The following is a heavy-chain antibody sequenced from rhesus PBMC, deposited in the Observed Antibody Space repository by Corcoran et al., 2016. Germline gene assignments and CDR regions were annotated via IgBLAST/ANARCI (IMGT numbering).Heavy chain of an antibody. J-gene: IGHJ4*01. D-gene: IGHD3-34*01. Sequence: QVTLKESGPALVKPTQTLTLTSTLSGLSVSTSGTGVAWIRQPPGKALEWLASICWTDNKYYNPSQRNRLTCSKDTAKNQAVFTMTNMDPMDTATYCCTRVWGENRPSSVDLWGRGLLVTVSS. CDR1: GLSVSTSGTG. CDR2: ICWTDNK. V-gene: IGHV2-95*01. CDR3: TRVWGENRPSSVDL.